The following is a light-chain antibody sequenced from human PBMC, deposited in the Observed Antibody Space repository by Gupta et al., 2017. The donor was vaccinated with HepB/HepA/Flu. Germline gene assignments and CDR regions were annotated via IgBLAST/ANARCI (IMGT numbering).Light chain of an antibody. Sequence: QSALTQPASVSGSPGQSITISCTGTSSDVGGYNYVSWYQQHPGKAPKLIIYDVSNRPSGVSNRFSGSKSGNTASLTXSXLQAEDXADYYCSSYTSSSTLVFGGGTKLTV. CDR2: DVS. CDR1: SSDVGGYNY. J-gene: IGLJ3*02. CDR3: SSYTSSSTLV. V-gene: IGLV2-14*03.